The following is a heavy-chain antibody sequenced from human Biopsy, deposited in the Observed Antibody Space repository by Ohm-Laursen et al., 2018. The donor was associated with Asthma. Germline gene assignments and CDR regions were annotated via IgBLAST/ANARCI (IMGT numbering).Heavy chain of an antibody. CDR2: INSGSTDI. J-gene: IGHJ6*02. CDR3: ARDYGGNSGYYYGMDV. D-gene: IGHD4-23*01. Sequence: SLRLSCAASGFSFRNSNINWVRQAPGKGLEWVSSINSGSTDIKYADSVKGRFIISRDNARSALYLQMNSLRDEDTAVYYCARDYGGNSGYYYGMDVWGRGTTVVVSS. V-gene: IGHV3-21*01. CDR1: GFSFRNSN.